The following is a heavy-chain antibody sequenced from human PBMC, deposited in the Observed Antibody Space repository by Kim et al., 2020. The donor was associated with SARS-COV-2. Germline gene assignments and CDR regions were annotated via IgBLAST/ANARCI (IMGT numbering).Heavy chain of an antibody. CDR2: IKSKTDGGTT. J-gene: IGHJ4*02. CDR1: GFTFSNAW. D-gene: IGHD2-15*01. CDR3: TTVIQGQWWSPFDY. V-gene: IGHV3-15*01. Sequence: GGSLRLSCAASGFTFSNAWMSWVRQAPGKGLEWVGRIKSKTDGGTTDYAAPVKGRFTISRDDSKNTLYLQMNSLKTEDTAVYYCTTVIQGQWWSPFDYWGQGTLVTVSS.